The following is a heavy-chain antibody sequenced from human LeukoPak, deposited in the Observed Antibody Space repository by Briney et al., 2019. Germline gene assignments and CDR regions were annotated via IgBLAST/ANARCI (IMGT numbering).Heavy chain of an antibody. D-gene: IGHD6-19*01. J-gene: IGHJ6*02. Sequence: PGGSLRLSCAASGFTFSSYWMSWVRQAPGKGLEWVANIKQDGSEKYYVDSVKGRFTISRDNAKNSLYLQMNSLRAEDTAVYYCARDPKGQWLVQRGMDVWGQGTTVTVSS. CDR1: GFTFSSYW. CDR2: IKQDGSEK. CDR3: ARDPKGQWLVQRGMDV. V-gene: IGHV3-7*01.